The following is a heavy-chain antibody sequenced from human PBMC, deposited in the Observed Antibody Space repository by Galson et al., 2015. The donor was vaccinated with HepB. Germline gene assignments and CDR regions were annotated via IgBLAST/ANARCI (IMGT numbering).Heavy chain of an antibody. V-gene: IGHV1-8*01. CDR3: ASGSSGWYYFDY. CDR1: GSTFTSHD. Sequence: SVTVSCKASGSTFTSHDINWVRQATGQGLEWMGWMNPNSGNTGYAQKFQGRVTMTRNTSISTAYMELSSLRSEDTAVYYCASGSSGWYYFDYWGQGTLVTVSS. D-gene: IGHD6-19*01. CDR2: MNPNSGNT. J-gene: IGHJ4*02.